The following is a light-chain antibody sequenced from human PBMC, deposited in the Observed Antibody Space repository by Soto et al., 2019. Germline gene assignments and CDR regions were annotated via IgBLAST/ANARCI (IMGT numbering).Light chain of an antibody. CDR1: QSISTW. Sequence: DIQITQSPSTLSASVGDRITINCRASQSISTWLAWYQQKPGKAPKLLIFDAFSLESGVPSRFSGSGSGTEFTLTISSLHPDDFATYYCQQYNSFWTFGQGTKVDIK. J-gene: IGKJ1*01. CDR2: DAF. V-gene: IGKV1-5*01. CDR3: QQYNSFWT.